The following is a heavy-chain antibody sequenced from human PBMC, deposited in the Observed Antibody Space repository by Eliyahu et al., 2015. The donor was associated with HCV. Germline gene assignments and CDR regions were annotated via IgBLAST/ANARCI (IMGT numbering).Heavy chain of an antibody. CDR3: ARGSPLDCSSTSCYSYYYYYGMDV. D-gene: IGHD2-2*01. Sequence: QVQLQQWGAGLLKPSETLSLTCAVYGGSFSGYYWSWXRQPPGKGLEWIGEINHSGSTNYNPSLKSRVTISVDTSKNQFSLKLSSVTAADTAVYYCARGSPLDCSSTSCYSYYYYYGMDVWGQGTTVTVSS. V-gene: IGHV4-34*01. CDR2: INHSGST. J-gene: IGHJ6*02. CDR1: GGSFSGYY.